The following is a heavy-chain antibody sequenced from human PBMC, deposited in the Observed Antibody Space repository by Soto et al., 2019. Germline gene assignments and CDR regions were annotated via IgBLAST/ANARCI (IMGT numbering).Heavy chain of an antibody. CDR1: GYTFTSYG. CDR3: ALSSPIVVVPAALDFYYYMDV. D-gene: IGHD2-2*01. CDR2: ISAYNGNT. V-gene: IGHV1-18*01. Sequence: ASVKVSCKASGYTFTSYGISWVRQAPGQGLEWMGWISAYNGNTNYAQKLQGRVTMTTDTFTSTAYMELRSLRSDDTAVYYCALSSPIVVVPAALDFYYYMDVWGKGTTVTVSS. J-gene: IGHJ6*03.